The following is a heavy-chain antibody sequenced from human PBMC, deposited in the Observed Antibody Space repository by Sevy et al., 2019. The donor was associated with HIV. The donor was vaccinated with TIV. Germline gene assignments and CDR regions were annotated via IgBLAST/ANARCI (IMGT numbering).Heavy chain of an antibody. J-gene: IGHJ6*02. CDR1: GGSISSSSYY. CDR3: ARPNSMASYTLDV. Sequence: SETLSLTCTVSGGSISSSSYYWAWIRQSPGKGLEWIGSIYYTGTTHSNPSLKSRVTISKDISKNQFFLRLRSVTAADTAMYCCARPNSMASYTLDVWGLGTTVTVSS. V-gene: IGHV4-39*01. CDR2: IYYTGTT. D-gene: IGHD3-10*01.